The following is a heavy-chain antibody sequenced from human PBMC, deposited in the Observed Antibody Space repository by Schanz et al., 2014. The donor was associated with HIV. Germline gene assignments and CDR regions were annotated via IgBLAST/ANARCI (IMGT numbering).Heavy chain of an antibody. V-gene: IGHV3-NL1*01. CDR2: ISGSGGST. D-gene: IGHD3-22*01. J-gene: IGHJ4*02. CDR3: AREVVEYYYDSSGYFDY. CDR1: GFRFSDHG. Sequence: QVQLVESGGGVVQPGRSLRLSCTTSGFRFSDHGMHWVRQAPGKGLECVSVISGSGGSTYYADSVKGRFTISRDNSKNTLYLQMNSLRAEDTAVYYCAREVVEYYYDSSGYFDYWGQGTLVTVSS.